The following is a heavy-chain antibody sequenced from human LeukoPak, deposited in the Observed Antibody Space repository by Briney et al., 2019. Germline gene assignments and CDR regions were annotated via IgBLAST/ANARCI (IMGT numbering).Heavy chain of an antibody. CDR1: GYTFTSYA. V-gene: IGHV1-69*13. CDR3: ARESDYGDNPAEYFQH. CDR2: IIPIFGTA. Sequence: SVKVSCKASGYTFTSYAISWVRQAPGQGLEWMGGIIPIFGTANYAQKFQGRVTITADESTSTAYMELSSLRSEDTAVYYCARESDYGDNPAEYFQHWGQGTLVTVSS. D-gene: IGHD4-17*01. J-gene: IGHJ1*01.